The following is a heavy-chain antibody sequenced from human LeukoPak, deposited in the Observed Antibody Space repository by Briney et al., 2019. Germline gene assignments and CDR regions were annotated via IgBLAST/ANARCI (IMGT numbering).Heavy chain of an antibody. CDR1: GGSISSGGYY. Sequence: PSQTLSLTCTVSGGSISSGGYYWSRIRQHPGKGLEWIGYIYYSGSTYYNPSLKSRVTISVDTSKNQFSLKLSSVTAADTAVYYCARASIPPTTVVTPQGNWFDPWGQGTLVTVSS. CDR2: IYYSGST. J-gene: IGHJ5*02. V-gene: IGHV4-31*03. D-gene: IGHD4-23*01. CDR3: ARASIPPTTVVTPQGNWFDP.